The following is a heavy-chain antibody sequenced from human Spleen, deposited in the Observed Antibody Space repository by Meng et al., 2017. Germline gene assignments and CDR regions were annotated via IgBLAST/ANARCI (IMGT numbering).Heavy chain of an antibody. Sequence: VRLQQWGVGLLTPSETLSLPCFVSGWSFSDSYWSWIRQPPGKGLEWIGEISQGSGRTNYNPSLKSRVTISLDKSKNQFSLNVNSVTAADTAVYYCVRNEGYSFGAWGQGTLVTVSS. V-gene: IGHV4-34*01. CDR3: VRNEGYSFGA. CDR2: ISQGSGRT. J-gene: IGHJ5*02. CDR1: GWSFSDSY. D-gene: IGHD2-21*01.